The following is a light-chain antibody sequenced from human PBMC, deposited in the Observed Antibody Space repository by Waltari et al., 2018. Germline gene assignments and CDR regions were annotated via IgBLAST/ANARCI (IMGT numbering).Light chain of an antibody. CDR1: QSVSTW. V-gene: IGKV1-5*03. CDR2: KAS. CDR3: QQYTAYSTST. Sequence: DIQMTQSPSTLSASVGDRVTITCRASQSVSTWLAWYQQKPGKAPKLLIYKASTLGSGVPSRFSGSGSGTEFTLIISSLQSDDLATYYCQQYTAYSTSTFGQGTRVEI. J-gene: IGKJ1*01.